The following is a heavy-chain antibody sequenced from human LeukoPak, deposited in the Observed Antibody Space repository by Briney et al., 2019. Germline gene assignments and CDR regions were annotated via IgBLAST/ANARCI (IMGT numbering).Heavy chain of an antibody. CDR3: TRACEDYYDSSGFYNF. V-gene: IGHV3-66*01. D-gene: IGHD3-22*01. CDR1: GFTVRSNY. Sequence: GGSLRLSCAASGFTVRSNYMSWVRQAPGKGLEWVSVIYSGGSTFYADSVKGRFTISRDSSKNTLFLQMNSLRAEDTAVYYCTRACEDYYDSSGFYNFWGQGTLVTVSS. J-gene: IGHJ4*02. CDR2: IYSGGST.